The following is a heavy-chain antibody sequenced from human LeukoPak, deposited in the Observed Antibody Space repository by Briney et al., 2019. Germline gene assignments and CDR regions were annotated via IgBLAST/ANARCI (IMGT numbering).Heavy chain of an antibody. CDR1: GFTFSSYG. CDR2: ISYDGGNK. V-gene: IGHV3-30*18. J-gene: IGHJ5*02. D-gene: IGHD5-18*01. CDR3: AKELRGYSYGLRNNWFDP. Sequence: GSLRLSCAASGFTFSSYGMHWVRQAPGKGLEWVAVISYDGGNKYYADSVKGRFTISRDNPKNTLYLQMNSLRAEDTAVYYCAKELRGYSYGLRNNWFDPWGQGTLVTVSS.